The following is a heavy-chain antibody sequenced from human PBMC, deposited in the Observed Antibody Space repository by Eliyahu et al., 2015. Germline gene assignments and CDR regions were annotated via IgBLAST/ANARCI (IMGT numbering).Heavy chain of an antibody. CDR3: ARYCSSTSCYALDY. CDR2: INTNTGNP. V-gene: IGHV7-4-1*02. J-gene: IGHJ4*02. Sequence: QVQLMQSGSELKKXGASVKVSCXASXYTFTSHSMNWVRQAPGQGLEWMGWINTNTGNPTYAQGFTGRFVFSLDTSVSTAYLQISSLKTEDTAVYYCARYCSSTSCYALDYWGQGTLVTVSS. D-gene: IGHD2-2*01. CDR1: XYTFTSHS.